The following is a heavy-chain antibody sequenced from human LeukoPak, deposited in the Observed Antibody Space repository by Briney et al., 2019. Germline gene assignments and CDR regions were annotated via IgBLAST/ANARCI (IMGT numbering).Heavy chain of an antibody. CDR2: INSDGSSL. Sequence: GGSLRLSCAASGFTFSNYWMHWVRQPPGKGLVWVSRINSDGSSLSYAASVTGRFTISRDNAKNSLYLQMNSLRAEDTAVYYCASPREYCGGDCYSPWGQGTLVTVSS. V-gene: IGHV3-74*01. D-gene: IGHD2-21*02. J-gene: IGHJ4*02. CDR3: ASPREYCGGDCYSP. CDR1: GFTFSNYW.